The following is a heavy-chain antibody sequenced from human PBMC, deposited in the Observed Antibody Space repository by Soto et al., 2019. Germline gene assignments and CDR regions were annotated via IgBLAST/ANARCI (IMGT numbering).Heavy chain of an antibody. CDR1: GYTFTGYY. CDR3: ARDRRFYGSGSYWSDYYHYGMDV. J-gene: IGHJ6*02. V-gene: IGHV1-2*02. Sequence: GASVKVSCTASGYTFTGYYMHWVRQAPGQGLAGMGWIHPSGGVTKYAQKYQGRVTITRDTSISTAYMELRRLRSDDTAVYYCARDRRFYGSGSYWSDYYHYGMDVWGQGTTATV. CDR2: IHPSGGVT. D-gene: IGHD3-10*01.